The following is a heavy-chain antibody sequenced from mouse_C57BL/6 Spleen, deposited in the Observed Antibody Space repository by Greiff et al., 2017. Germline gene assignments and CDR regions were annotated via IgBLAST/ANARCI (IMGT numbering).Heavy chain of an antibody. J-gene: IGHJ2*01. CDR3: ARHWDYDGRYFDY. CDR2: INPNNGGT. CDR1: GYTFTDYN. V-gene: IGHV1-22*01. Sequence: EVQLQQSGPELVKPGASVKMSCKASGYTFTDYNMHWVKQSHGKSLEWIGYINPNNGGTSYNQKFKGKATLTVNKSSSTAYMELRSLTSEDSAVYYCARHWDYDGRYFDYWGQGTTLTVSS. D-gene: IGHD2-4*01.